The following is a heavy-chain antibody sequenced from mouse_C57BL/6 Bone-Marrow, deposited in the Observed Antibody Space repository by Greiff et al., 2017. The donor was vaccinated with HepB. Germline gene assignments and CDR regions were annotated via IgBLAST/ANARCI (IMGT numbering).Heavy chain of an antibody. V-gene: IGHV1-22*01. CDR1: GYTFTDYN. J-gene: IGHJ2*01. D-gene: IGHD1-1*01. CDR2: INPNNGGT. Sequence: VQLKESGPELVKPGASVKMSCKASGYTFTDYNMHWVKQSHGKSLEWIGYINPNNGGTSYNQKFKGKATLTVNKSSSTAYMELRSLTSEDSAVYYCEIYYGSSSYYFDYWGQGTTLTVSS. CDR3: EIYYGSSSYYFDY.